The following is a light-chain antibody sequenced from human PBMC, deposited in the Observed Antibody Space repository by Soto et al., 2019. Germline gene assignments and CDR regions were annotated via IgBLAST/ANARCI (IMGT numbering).Light chain of an antibody. CDR3: SLYTSENTYV. V-gene: IGLV2-18*01. J-gene: IGLJ1*01. CDR1: STDFVSYNR. CDR2: EAS. Sequence: QSVLTQPPPVSGSPGQLVTISCTGTSTDFVSYNRVSWYQQPPGTAPKLIIYEASNRPSGVPDRFSGSKSGNTASLTISGLQAADEADYYCSLYTSENTYVFGTGTKVTVL.